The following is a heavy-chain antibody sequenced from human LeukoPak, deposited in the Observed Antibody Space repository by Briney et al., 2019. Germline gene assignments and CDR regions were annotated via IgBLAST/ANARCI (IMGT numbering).Heavy chain of an antibody. J-gene: IGHJ6*02. CDR3: ARKERNPYYYYGTDV. D-gene: IGHD1-14*01. CDR1: GYTFTSYG. CDR2: ISAYNGNT. V-gene: IGHV1-18*01. Sequence: GASVKVSCKASGYTFTSYGISWVRQAPGQGLEWMGWISAYNGNTNYAQKLQGRVTMTTDTSTSTAYMELRSLRSDDTAVYYCARKERNPYYYYGTDVWGQGTTVTVSS.